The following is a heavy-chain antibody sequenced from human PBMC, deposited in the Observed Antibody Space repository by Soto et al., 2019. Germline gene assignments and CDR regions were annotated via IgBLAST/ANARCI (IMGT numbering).Heavy chain of an antibody. CDR3: SADRPDIGVGWWV. Sequence: GASVKVSCKAPGSGFIRSGIQWVRQAHGQRLEWIGWIVVASGQTNYAQNFRGRVAITRDTSTATAYIELTGLTSEDTAVYFCSADRPDIGVGWWVWGQGTTVTV. J-gene: IGHJ6*02. CDR1: GSGFIRSG. D-gene: IGHD2-15*01. CDR2: IVVASGQT. V-gene: IGHV1-58*02.